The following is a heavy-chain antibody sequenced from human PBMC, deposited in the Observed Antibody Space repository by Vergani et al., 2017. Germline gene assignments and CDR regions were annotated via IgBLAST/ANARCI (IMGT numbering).Heavy chain of an antibody. CDR1: GGSISSSSHF. Sequence: QLQLHKSGPGLVKPSETLSLTCTLSGGSISSSSHFWGWLRQTPGKGLELIGSIYYSGSTYYNPSLKSRVSISVDTSKNQFSLKLSSVTAADSAVYYCARHDSGHYDSSYYGLDVWGQGTTVTVSS. CDR3: ARHDSGHYDSSYYGLDV. D-gene: IGHD3-16*01. CDR2: IYYSGST. V-gene: IGHV4-39*01. J-gene: IGHJ6*02.